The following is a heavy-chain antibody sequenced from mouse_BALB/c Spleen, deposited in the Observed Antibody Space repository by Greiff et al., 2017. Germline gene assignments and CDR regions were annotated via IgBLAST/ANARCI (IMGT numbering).Heavy chain of an antibody. Sequence: QVQLQQSGAELVRPGTSVKVSCKASGYAFTNYLIEWVKQRPGQGLEWIGVINPGSGGTNYNEKFKGKATLTADKSSSTAYMQLSSLTSDDSAVYFCARSRMEDYGYFDYWGQGTTLTVSS. J-gene: IGHJ2*01. CDR1: GYAFTNYL. V-gene: IGHV1-54*01. CDR3: ARSRMEDYGYFDY. CDR2: INPGSGGT. D-gene: IGHD2-4*01.